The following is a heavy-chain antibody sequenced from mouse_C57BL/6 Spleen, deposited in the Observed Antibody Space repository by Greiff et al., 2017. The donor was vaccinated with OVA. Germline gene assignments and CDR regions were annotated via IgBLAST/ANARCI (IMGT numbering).Heavy chain of an antibody. J-gene: IGHJ2*01. CDR2: IRSKSNNYAT. D-gene: IGHD1-1*01. CDR3: VRDYYGSKGFDY. CDR1: GFSFNTYA. Sequence: EVQGVESGGGLVQPKGSLKLSCAASGFSFNTYAMNWVRQAPGKGLEWVARIRSKSNNYATYYADSVKDRFTISRDDSESMLYLQMNNLKTEDTAMYYCVRDYYGSKGFDYWGQGTTLTVSS. V-gene: IGHV10-1*01.